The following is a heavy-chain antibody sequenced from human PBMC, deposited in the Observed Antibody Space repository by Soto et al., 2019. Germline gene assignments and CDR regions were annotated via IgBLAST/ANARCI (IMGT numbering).Heavy chain of an antibody. CDR3: AKEQLERSFGFDY. D-gene: IGHD1-1*01. J-gene: IGHJ4*01. Sequence: EVQLLESGGGLVQPGGSQRLSCIVSGFTFSSCAMSWVRQAPGKRLEWVSGIGGSGGDTYYADSVKGRFTIYRDNSKNTLYLASNSLRAEDTAVYYCAKEQLERSFGFDYWGQGTLVTISS. V-gene: IGHV3-23*01. CDR1: GFTFSSCA. CDR2: IGGSGGDT.